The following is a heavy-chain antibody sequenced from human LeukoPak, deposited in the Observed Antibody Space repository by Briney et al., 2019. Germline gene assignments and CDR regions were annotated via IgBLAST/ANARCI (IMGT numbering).Heavy chain of an antibody. CDR1: GFTFSSYG. V-gene: IGHV3-30*18. J-gene: IGHJ4*02. CDR3: ANIAVAGTFDY. CDR2: ISYDGSNK. Sequence: PGGSLRLSCAASGFTFSSYGMHWVRQAPGKGLEWVAVISYDGSNKYYADSVKGRFTISRDNSENTLYLQMNSLRAEDTAVYYCANIAVAGTFDYWGQGTLVTVSS. D-gene: IGHD6-19*01.